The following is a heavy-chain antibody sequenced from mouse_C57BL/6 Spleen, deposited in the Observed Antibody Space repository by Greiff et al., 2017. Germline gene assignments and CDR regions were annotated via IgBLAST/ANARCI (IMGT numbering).Heavy chain of an antibody. CDR1: GFSLTSYG. J-gene: IGHJ1*03. V-gene: IGHV2-2*01. D-gene: IGHD1-1*01. Sequence: VKVEESGPGLVQPSQSLSITCTVSGFSLTSYGVHWVRQSPGKGLEWLGVIWSGGSTDYNAAFISRLSISKDNSKSQVFFKMNSLQADDTAIYYCAREITTVVGGYFDVWGTGTTVTVSS. CDR2: IWSGGST. CDR3: AREITTVVGGYFDV.